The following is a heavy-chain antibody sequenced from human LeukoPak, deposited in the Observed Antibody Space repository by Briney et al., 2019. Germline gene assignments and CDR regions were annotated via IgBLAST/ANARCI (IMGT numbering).Heavy chain of an antibody. D-gene: IGHD3-10*01. CDR2: INHSGST. CDR1: GGSFSGYY. Sequence: SETLSLTCAVYGGSFSGYYWSWIRQPPGKGLEWIGEINHSGSTNYNPSLKSRVTISVDTSKNQFSLKLSSVTAADTAVYYGAREYYGSGRTFDYWGQGTLVTVSS. CDR3: AREYYGSGRTFDY. J-gene: IGHJ4*02. V-gene: IGHV4-34*01.